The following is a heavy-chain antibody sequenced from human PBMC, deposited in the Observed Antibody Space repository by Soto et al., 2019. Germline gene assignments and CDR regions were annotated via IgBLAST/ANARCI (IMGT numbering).Heavy chain of an antibody. J-gene: IGHJ4*02. CDR3: ARGLNVYYFDY. CDR1: GYTFTRSG. Sequence: AASVKVSCKASGYTFTRSGISWVRQAPGQGPEWMGWISSYNGDTNYAQTFQGRVTITTDTSTSTAYMELRSLRSEDTAVYYCARGLNVYYFDYWGQGTLVTVSS. CDR2: ISSYNGDT. V-gene: IGHV1-18*01. D-gene: IGHD3-16*01.